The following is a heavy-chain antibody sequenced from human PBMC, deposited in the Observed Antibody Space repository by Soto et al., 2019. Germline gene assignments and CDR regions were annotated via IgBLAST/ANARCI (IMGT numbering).Heavy chain of an antibody. J-gene: IGHJ5*02. Sequence: GGSLRLSCAASGFTFSSYGMHWVRQAQGKGLEWVAVIWYDGSNKYYADSVKGRFTISRDNSKNTLYLQMNSLRAEDTAVYYCARVTYRISSQMGNWFDPWGQGTLVTVSS. V-gene: IGHV3-33*01. CDR3: ARVTYRISSQMGNWFDP. CDR1: GFTFSSYG. CDR2: IWYDGSNK. D-gene: IGHD6-13*01.